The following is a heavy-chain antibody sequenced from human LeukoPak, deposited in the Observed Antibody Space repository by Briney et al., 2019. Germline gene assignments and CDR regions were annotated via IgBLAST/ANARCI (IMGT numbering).Heavy chain of an antibody. V-gene: IGHV4-61*01. CDR3: ARSWISEGLY. Sequence: PSETLSLTCTVSGGSVSSGSYYWSWTRQPPGKGLELIGYISYTGSTDYNPSLKSRATISVDTSKNQFSLNLNSAHAADTPVYYWARSWISEGLYWGQGIPGSVSS. CDR1: GGSVSSGSYY. J-gene: IGHJ4*02. CDR2: ISYTGST. D-gene: IGHD2-2*03.